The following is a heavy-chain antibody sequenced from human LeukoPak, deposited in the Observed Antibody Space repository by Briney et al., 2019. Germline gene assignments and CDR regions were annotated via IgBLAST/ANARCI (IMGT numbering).Heavy chain of an antibody. Sequence: GGSLRLSCAASGFTVSTNYMSWVRQAPGKGLEWVSLIYSGGGTYYADSVKGRFTISRDNSRNTLSLQMNSLRVDDTPVYYCARGFRSVTTWGYFDYWGQGALVTVSS. D-gene: IGHD4-17*01. V-gene: IGHV3-66*01. J-gene: IGHJ4*02. CDR3: ARGFRSVTTWGYFDY. CDR2: IYSGGGT. CDR1: GFTVSTNY.